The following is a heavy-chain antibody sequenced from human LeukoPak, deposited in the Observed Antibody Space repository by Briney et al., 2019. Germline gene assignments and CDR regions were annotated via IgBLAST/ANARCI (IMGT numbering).Heavy chain of an antibody. CDR3: ARGGRWELLPFDP. J-gene: IGHJ5*02. Sequence: PSETLSLTCTVSGYSINSGYFWGWVRQPPGKGPEWIGSIFHTGDVYYNPSLKSRVTISVDTSKNQFSLKLSSATAADTAVYYCARGGRWELLPFDPWGQGTLVTVSS. CDR1: GYSINSGYF. D-gene: IGHD1-26*01. V-gene: IGHV4-38-2*02. CDR2: IFHTGDV.